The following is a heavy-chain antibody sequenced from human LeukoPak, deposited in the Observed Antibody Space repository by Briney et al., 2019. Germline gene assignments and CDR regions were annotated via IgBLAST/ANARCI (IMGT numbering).Heavy chain of an antibody. CDR3: ATEWAGATRRFEH. V-gene: IGHV3-30*03. CDR1: GFTFSSYG. CDR2: MSYDGVDE. J-gene: IGHJ4*02. D-gene: IGHD1-26*01. Sequence: SGGSLRLSCAASGFTFSSYGMHWVRQAPGKGLEWVAVMSYDGVDEYYADSVKGRFTIFRDNSKDTLYLKLNALTADDTAVYYCATEWAGATRRFEHWGQGTLVTVSS.